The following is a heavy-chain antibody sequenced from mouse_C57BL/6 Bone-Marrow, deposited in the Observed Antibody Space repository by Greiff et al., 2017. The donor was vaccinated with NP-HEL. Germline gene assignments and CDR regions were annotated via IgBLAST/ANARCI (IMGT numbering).Heavy chain of an antibody. Sequence: DVQLVESGPGLVKPSQTVFLTCTVTGISITTGNYRWSWLRQFPGNKLEGIVYIYDSGTNTYNPSLTSRTITTRDTPKNQFFLEMNPLTAEDTSTYYCARNYGNCFDYWGQGTTLTVSS. CDR3: ARNYGNCFDY. V-gene: IGHV3-5*01. J-gene: IGHJ2*01. CDR2: IYDSGTN. D-gene: IGHD2-1*01. CDR1: GISITTGNYR.